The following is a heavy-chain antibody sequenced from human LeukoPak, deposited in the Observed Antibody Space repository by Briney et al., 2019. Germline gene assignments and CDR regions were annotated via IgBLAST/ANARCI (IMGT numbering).Heavy chain of an antibody. CDR3: ARGYCSTTSCYNDY. D-gene: IGHD2-2*02. CDR1: GGTFSSYA. J-gene: IGHJ4*02. V-gene: IGHV1-69*13. CDR2: IIPIFGTA. Sequence: SVKVSCKASGGTFSSYAISWVRQAPGQGLEWMGGIIPIFGTANYAQKFQGRVTITADESTSTAYMELSSLRSEDTALYYCARGYCSTTSCYNDYWGQGTLVTVSS.